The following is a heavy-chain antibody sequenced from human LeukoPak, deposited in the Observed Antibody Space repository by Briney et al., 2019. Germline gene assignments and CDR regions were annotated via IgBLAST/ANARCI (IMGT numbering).Heavy chain of an antibody. CDR3: ARHRSGGSQDDAFDI. CDR2: ISSSGSTI. Sequence: GGSLRLSCAASGFTFSCYWMSWVRQAPGKGLEWVSYISSSGSTIYYADSVKGRFTISRDNAKKSLYLQMDSLRAEDTAVYYCARHRSGGSQDDAFDIWGQGTMVTVSS. V-gene: IGHV3-48*04. D-gene: IGHD2-15*01. J-gene: IGHJ3*02. CDR1: GFTFSCYW.